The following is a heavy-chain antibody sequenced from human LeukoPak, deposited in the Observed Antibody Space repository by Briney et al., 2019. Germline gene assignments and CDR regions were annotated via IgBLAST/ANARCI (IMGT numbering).Heavy chain of an antibody. V-gene: IGHV3-23*01. D-gene: IGHD6-25*01. CDR2: ISGSGGST. CDR1: GFTFSSYA. J-gene: IGHJ6*02. CDR3: AKSLRPYYYYGMDV. Sequence: RGSLRLSCAASGFTFSSYAMSWVRQAPGKGLEWVSAISGSGGSTYYADSVKGRFTISRDNSKNTLYLQMNSLRAEDTAVYYCAKSLRPYYYYGMDVWGQGTTVTVSS.